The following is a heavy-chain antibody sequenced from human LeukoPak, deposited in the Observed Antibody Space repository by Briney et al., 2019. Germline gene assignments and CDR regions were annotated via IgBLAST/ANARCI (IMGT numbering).Heavy chain of an antibody. V-gene: IGHV4-59*01. CDR3: AREGDGYQDY. D-gene: IGHD5-24*01. CDR1: GGSISSYY. CDR2: IYYSGST. J-gene: IGHJ4*02. Sequence: SETLSLTCTVSGGSISSYYWSWIRRPPGQGLEWIGYIYYSGSTNYNPSLKSRVTISVDTSKNQFSLKLSSVTAADTAVYYCAREGDGYQDYWGQGTLVTVSS.